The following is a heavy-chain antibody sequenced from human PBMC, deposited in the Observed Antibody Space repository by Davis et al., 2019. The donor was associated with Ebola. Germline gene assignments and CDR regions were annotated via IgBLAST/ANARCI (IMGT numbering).Heavy chain of an antibody. CDR2: INPNDGRT. CDR3: TTPGGQDSGYDVFDI. J-gene: IGHJ3*02. V-gene: IGHV1-46*03. Sequence: AASVKVSCKASGYTFTNYYMHWVRQAPGQGLERMGTINPNDGRTIYAQKFQGRVTVTRDTSTTTVYMDLSSLRSEDTALYYCTTPGGQDSGYDVFDIWGQGTMVTVSS. CDR1: GYTFTNYY. D-gene: IGHD5-12*01.